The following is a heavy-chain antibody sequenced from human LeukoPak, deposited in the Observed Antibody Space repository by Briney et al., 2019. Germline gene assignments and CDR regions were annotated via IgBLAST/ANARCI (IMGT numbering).Heavy chain of an antibody. CDR1: GYTFTSYG. V-gene: IGHV1-18*01. CDR2: ISAYNGNT. D-gene: IGHD2-2*01. J-gene: IGHJ3*02. CDR3: ARDPSGRQNEGYCSSTSCNGAFDI. Sequence: ASVKVSCKASGYTFTSYGISWVRQAPGQGLEWMGWISAYNGNTNYAQKLQGRVTMTTDTSTSTAYMELRSLRSDDTAVYYCARDPSGRQNEGYCSSTSCNGAFDIWGQGTMVTVSS.